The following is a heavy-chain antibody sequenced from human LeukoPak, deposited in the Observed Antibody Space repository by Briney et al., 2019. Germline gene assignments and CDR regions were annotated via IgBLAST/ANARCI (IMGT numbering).Heavy chain of an antibody. CDR1: GSRFTSYW. J-gene: IGHJ5*02. D-gene: IGHD2-2*01. CDR3: ARSRTRSNWFDP. V-gene: IGHV5-51*01. Sequence: GESLQISCKGSGSRFTSYWIGWVRPMPGKGLEWMRIIYPGDSDTRYSPSFQGQVTISADKSISTAYLQWSSLKASDTAMYYCARSRTRSNWFDPWGQGTLVTVSS. CDR2: IYPGDSDT.